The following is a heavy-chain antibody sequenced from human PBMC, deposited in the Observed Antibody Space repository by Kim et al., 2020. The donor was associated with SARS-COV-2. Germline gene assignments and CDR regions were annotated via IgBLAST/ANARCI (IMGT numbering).Heavy chain of an antibody. CDR3: ARSIATVGNRRHFDY. CDR2: IYYTGST. V-gene: IGHV4-59*13. D-gene: IGHD6-13*01. CDR1: GGSISTYY. J-gene: IGHJ4*02. Sequence: SETLSLTCIVSGGSISTYYWSWIRQPPGKGLEWIGYIYYTGSTNYNPSLKSRATISVDTSTDQFSLNLTSVTAADTAVYYCARSIATVGNRRHFDYWGQGTLVTVSS.